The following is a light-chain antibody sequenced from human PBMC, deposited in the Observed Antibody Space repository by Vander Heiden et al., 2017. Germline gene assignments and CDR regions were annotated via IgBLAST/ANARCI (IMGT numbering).Light chain of an antibody. Sequence: EIVMTQSPATLSVSPGERATLSCRASQSITSYLAWYQQISGQAPRLLIYGASTRATGVAARFSGSGSGTEFTLTVSSLQSEDFAVYYCQQYTSWPFTFGQGTNLEIK. CDR3: QQYTSWPFT. J-gene: IGKJ2*01. CDR1: QSITSY. CDR2: GAS. V-gene: IGKV3-15*01.